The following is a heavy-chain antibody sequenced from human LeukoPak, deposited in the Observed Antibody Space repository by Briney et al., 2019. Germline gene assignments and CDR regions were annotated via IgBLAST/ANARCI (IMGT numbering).Heavy chain of an antibody. J-gene: IGHJ4*02. CDR2: VYRSGST. CDR3: ARSTPYYDFWSGYYSLFDY. D-gene: IGHD3-3*01. CDR1: GYSISSGYH. Sequence: SETLSLTCVVSGYSISSGYHWGWIRQPPGEGLEWIGSVYRSGSTYYNPSLKSRVTISVDTSKNQFSLKLSSVTAADTAVYYCARSTPYYDFWSGYYSLFDYWGQGTLVTVSS. V-gene: IGHV4-38-2*01.